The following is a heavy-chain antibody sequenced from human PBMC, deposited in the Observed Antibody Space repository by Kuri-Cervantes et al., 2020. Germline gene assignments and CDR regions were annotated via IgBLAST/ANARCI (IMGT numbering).Heavy chain of an antibody. D-gene: IGHD4-11*01. V-gene: IGHV3-23*01. J-gene: IGHJ4*02. Sequence: GESLKISCAASGFTFSSYAMSWVRQAPGKGLEWVSAISGSGGSSYYADSVKGRFTISRENAKNSLYLQMNSLRAEDTAVYYCARGLVSNGVYFDYWGQGTLVTVSS. CDR2: ISGSGGSS. CDR3: ARGLVSNGVYFDY. CDR1: GFTFSSYA.